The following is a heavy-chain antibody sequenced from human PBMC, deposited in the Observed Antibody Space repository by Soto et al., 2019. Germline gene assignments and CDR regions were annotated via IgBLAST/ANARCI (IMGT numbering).Heavy chain of an antibody. J-gene: IGHJ5*02. D-gene: IGHD3-22*01. Sequence: QVQLQESGPGLVKPSQTLSLTCTVSGGSISSSGYYWSWLRQNPGKGLEWIGYIHYSGNTYYMPSLKSRVIISLDTSKNQFSLKLSSVTAADTAVYYCARDVSYDGSGWANWFDPWGQGTLVTVSS. CDR2: IHYSGNT. CDR1: GGSISSSGYY. V-gene: IGHV4-31*03. CDR3: ARDVSYDGSGWANWFDP.